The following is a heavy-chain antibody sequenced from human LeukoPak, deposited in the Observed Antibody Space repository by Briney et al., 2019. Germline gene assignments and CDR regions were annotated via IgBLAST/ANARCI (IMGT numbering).Heavy chain of an antibody. CDR3: ATSDIVVVPAAPAFDY. CDR1: GFTFSGYG. D-gene: IGHD2-2*01. CDR2: LSGSGDNS. J-gene: IGHJ4*02. Sequence: GGSLRLSCEGSGFTFSGYGMSWVRQAPGKGLEWVSSLSGSGDNSHYADSVKGRFTISRDNSKNTLYLQMNSLRAEDTAVYYCATSDIVVVPAAPAFDYWGQGTLVTVSS. V-gene: IGHV3-23*01.